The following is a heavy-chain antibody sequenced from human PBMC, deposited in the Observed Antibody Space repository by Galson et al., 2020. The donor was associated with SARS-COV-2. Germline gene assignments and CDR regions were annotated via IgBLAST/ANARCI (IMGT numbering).Heavy chain of an antibody. J-gene: IGHJ6*02. CDR2: MNPNSGNT. CDR1: GYTFTSYD. Sequence: ASVKVSCKASGYTFTSYDINWVRQATGQGLEWMGWMNPNSGNTGYAQKFQGRVTMTRNTSISTAYMELSSLRSEDTAVYYCARDPTSRSSSGGYYYYYGMDVWGQGTTVTVSS. D-gene: IGHD6-6*01. CDR3: ARDPTSRSSSGGYYYYYGMDV. V-gene: IGHV1-8*01.